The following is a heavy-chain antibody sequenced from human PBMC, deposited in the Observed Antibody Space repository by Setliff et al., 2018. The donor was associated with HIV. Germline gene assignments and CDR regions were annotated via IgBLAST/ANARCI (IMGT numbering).Heavy chain of an antibody. CDR3: ASSWSRVPYYAMDI. CDR1: GYTFSSHG. D-gene: IGHD6-13*01. CDR2: ISDYTGNT. Sequence: GASVKVSCKASGYTFSSHGITWVRQVPGQGLEWMGWISDYTGNTDYAQKLQGRVTMTTDTSTSTAYMELRSLRSDDTAVYYCASSWSRVPYYAMDIWGQGTTVTVSS. V-gene: IGHV1-18*01. J-gene: IGHJ6*02.